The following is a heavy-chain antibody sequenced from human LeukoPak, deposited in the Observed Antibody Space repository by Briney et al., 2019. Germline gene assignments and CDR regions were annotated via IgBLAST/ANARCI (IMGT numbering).Heavy chain of an antibody. CDR2: INHSGST. CDR1: GGSISSYY. CDR3: ARSRYYDSSGLDY. Sequence: PSETLSLTCTVSGGSISSYYWSWIRQPPGKGLEWIGEINHSGSTNYNPSLKSRVTISVDTSKNQFSLKLSSVTAADTAVYYCARSRYYDSSGLDYWGQGTLVTVSS. V-gene: IGHV4-34*01. J-gene: IGHJ4*02. D-gene: IGHD3-22*01.